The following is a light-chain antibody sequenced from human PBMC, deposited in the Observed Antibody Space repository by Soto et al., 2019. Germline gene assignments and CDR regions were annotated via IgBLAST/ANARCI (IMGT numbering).Light chain of an antibody. CDR1: RSLSSN. V-gene: IGKV3-15*01. Sequence: VLTQSPDTLSVSPGETATLSCRASRSLSSNLAWYQQKPGQAPRLLIYDASTRATGIPGRFSGSGSGTEFSLTISSLQSEDSAVYYCQEYNNWPPWTFGQGTKVDIK. CDR2: DAS. J-gene: IGKJ1*01. CDR3: QEYNNWPPWT.